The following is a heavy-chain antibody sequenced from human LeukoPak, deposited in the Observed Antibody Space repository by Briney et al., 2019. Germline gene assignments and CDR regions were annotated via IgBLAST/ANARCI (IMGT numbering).Heavy chain of an antibody. CDR2: IYPGDSDT. CDR1: GYSFTSYW. CDR3: ARRRFSSSWYFDFDY. J-gene: IGHJ4*02. Sequence: GEPLNISGQGSGYSFTSYWIGWVRQLPGKGLEGMGIIYPGDSDTIYSPSFQGQVTISADKSIITAYLQWSSLKASDTAMYYCARRRFSSSWYFDFDYWGQGTLVTVSS. V-gene: IGHV5-51*01. D-gene: IGHD6-13*01.